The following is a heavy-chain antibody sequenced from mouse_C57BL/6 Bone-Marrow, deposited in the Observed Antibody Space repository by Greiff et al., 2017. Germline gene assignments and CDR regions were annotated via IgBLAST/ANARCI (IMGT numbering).Heavy chain of an antibody. D-gene: IGHD2-1*01. CDR1: GFTFSDAW. Sequence: EVKLEASGGGLVQPGGSMKLSCAASGFTFSDAWMDWVRQSPEKGLEWVAELRNKANNPATYYAESVKGRFPISRDDSKSSVYLQMNSLRAEDTGIYYCTGGNYLFAYWGQGTLVTVSA. J-gene: IGHJ3*01. CDR2: LRNKANNPAT. CDR3: TGGNYLFAY. V-gene: IGHV6-6*01.